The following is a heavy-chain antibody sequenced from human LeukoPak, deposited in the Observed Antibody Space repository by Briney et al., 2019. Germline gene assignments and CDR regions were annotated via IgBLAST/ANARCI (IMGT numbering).Heavy chain of an antibody. CDR3: AKDLPGLEWFGN. CDR2: IRESGGTT. CDR1: GFTFSNHA. J-gene: IGHJ4*02. V-gene: IGHV3-23*01. Sequence: GGSLRLSCAASGFTFSNHAMSWVRQAPGKGLEWVSSIRESGGTTYYADSVKGRFTISRDNSKNTLFLQMNSLRDEDTAVYYCAKDLPGLEWFGNWGRGILVTVSS. D-gene: IGHD3-3*01.